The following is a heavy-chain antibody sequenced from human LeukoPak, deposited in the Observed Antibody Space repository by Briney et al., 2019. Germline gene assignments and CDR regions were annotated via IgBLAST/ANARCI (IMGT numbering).Heavy chain of an antibody. V-gene: IGHV5-51*01. D-gene: IGHD2-15*01. Sequence: PGESLKISCKGSGYSFTSYWIGWVRQLPGKGLEWMGIIYPGDSDTRYSPSFQGQVTISADKSISTAYLQWSSLKASDTAMYYCARRGYCSGGSCYSGYFDYWGQGTLVTVFS. J-gene: IGHJ4*02. CDR2: IYPGDSDT. CDR1: GYSFTSYW. CDR3: ARRGYCSGGSCYSGYFDY.